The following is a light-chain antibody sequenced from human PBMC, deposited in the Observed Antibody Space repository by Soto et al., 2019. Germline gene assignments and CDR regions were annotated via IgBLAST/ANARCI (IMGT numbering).Light chain of an antibody. CDR1: SSDVGGYTY. Sequence: QSALTQPASVSGSPGQSITISCTGTSSDVGGYTYVSWYQQHPGKAPKLMIYQVSNRPSGISNRFSGSKSGNTASLTISGLQTEDEADYYCSSYTSINTRVFGGGTKVTVL. V-gene: IGLV2-14*01. CDR3: SSYTSINTRV. CDR2: QVS. J-gene: IGLJ3*02.